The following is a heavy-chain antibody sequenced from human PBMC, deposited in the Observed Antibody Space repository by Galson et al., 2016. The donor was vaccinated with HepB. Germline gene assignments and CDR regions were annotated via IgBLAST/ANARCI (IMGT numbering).Heavy chain of an antibody. J-gene: IGHJ3*02. V-gene: IGHV4-59*12. CDR1: GGSTSRYY. Sequence: SETLFLTCSVSGGSTSRYYWTWIRQTPGKGLEWIGFIYYTGSTSYNPSLKSRVTMSVDTSTDQFSLNLSSVTAADTAVYYCASLGRSGGTIGAVHIWGQGTMVTVSS. D-gene: IGHD3-16*01. CDR3: ASLGRSGGTIGAVHI. CDR2: IYYTGST.